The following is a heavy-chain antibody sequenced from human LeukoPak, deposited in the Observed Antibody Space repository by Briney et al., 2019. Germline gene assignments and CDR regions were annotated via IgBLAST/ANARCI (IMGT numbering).Heavy chain of an antibody. CDR1: GFTFSSYA. V-gene: IGHV3-30-3*01. J-gene: IGHJ4*02. CDR2: ISYDGSNK. Sequence: GGSLRLSCAASGFTFSSYAMHWVRQAPGKGLEWVAVISYDGSNKYYADSVKGRFTISRDNSKNTLYLQMNSLRAEDTAVYYCARDSTEHVDTAMVIDYWDQGTLVTVSS. D-gene: IGHD5-18*01. CDR3: ARDSTEHVDTAMVIDY.